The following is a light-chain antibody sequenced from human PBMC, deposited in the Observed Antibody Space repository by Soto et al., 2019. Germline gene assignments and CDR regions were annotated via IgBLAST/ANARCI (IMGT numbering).Light chain of an antibody. CDR3: QSYDSSLSAYV. J-gene: IGLJ1*01. CDR1: SSNIGAHYD. CDR2: GNS. V-gene: IGLV1-40*03. Sequence: QSALTQPPSVSGGPGQRVTISCTGSSSNIGAHYDVHWYQQLPGTAPKLLIYGNSNRPSGVPDRFSGSKSGASASLAITGLQAEDEADYYCQSYDSSLSAYVFGAGTKVTVL.